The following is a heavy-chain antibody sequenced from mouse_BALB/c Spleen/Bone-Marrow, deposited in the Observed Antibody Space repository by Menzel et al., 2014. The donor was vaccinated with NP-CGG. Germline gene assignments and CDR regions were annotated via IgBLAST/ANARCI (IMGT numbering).Heavy chain of an antibody. J-gene: IGHJ3*01. CDR1: GFNIKDTY. V-gene: IGHV14-3*02. CDR2: IDPANGNT. D-gene: IGHD3-3*01. CDR3: AGDGAY. Sequence: VQLQQSGAELVKPGASVKLSCTAPGFNIKDTYMHWVKQRPEQGLEWIGRIDPANGNTKYDPKFQGKATITADTSSSTAYLQLSRLTSEDTAVYYCAGDGAYWGQGTLVTVSA.